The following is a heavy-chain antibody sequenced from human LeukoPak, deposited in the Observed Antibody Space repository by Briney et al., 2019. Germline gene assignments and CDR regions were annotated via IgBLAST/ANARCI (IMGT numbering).Heavy chain of an antibody. V-gene: IGHV1-2*06. J-gene: IGHJ4*02. CDR3: ATQMRVVGATGFDY. Sequence: ASVKVSCKASGYIFTDYYMHWVRQAPGQELGWMGRINPNSGGTNYAQKFQGRVTMTRDTSISTAYMELSRLRSDDTAVYYCATQMRVVGATGFDYWGQGTLVTVSS. CDR1: GYIFTDYY. D-gene: IGHD1-26*01. CDR2: INPNSGGT.